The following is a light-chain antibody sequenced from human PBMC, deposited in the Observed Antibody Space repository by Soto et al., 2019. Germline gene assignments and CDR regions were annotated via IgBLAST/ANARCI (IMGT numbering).Light chain of an antibody. J-gene: IGKJ1*01. Sequence: EIVMTQSPATLSGSQGEGATLSCRASQSVGRYLVWYQQKPGQAPRLVISGASTRATGIPARFSGSGSGTEFTLTIFSLQSEDFAVYYCQQHHDCPPTFGQGTKV. V-gene: IGKV3-15*01. CDR1: QSVGRY. CDR3: QQHHDCPPT. CDR2: GAS.